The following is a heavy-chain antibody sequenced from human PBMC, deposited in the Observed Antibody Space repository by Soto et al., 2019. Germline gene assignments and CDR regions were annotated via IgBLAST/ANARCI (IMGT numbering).Heavy chain of an antibody. CDR3: AHKRGYYDFWRGYAP. J-gene: IGHJ5*02. Sequence: QITLKESGPTLVKPTQTLTLTCTFSGFSLSTSGVGVGWIRQPPGKALEWLALIYWDDDKRYSPSLKSRLTITKDTSKDQVVLTTTNMDPVDTATYYCAHKRGYYDFWRGYAPWGQGTLVTVSS. CDR2: IYWDDDK. CDR1: GFSLSTSGVG. D-gene: IGHD3-3*01. V-gene: IGHV2-5*02.